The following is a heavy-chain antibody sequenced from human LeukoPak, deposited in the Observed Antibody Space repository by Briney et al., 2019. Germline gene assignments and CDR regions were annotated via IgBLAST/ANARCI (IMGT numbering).Heavy chain of an antibody. CDR2: SNGDGSIT. CDR1: GFSISGYW. J-gene: IGHJ4*02. V-gene: IGHV3-74*01. D-gene: IGHD3-10*01. Sequence: PGGSLRLSCAASGFSISGYWMHWVRQAPGKGLVWVSRSNGDGSITAYADSVKGRFTISRDNAKNTLYPQMNSLRAEDTAVYYCARGRAGNYYNHNDYWGQGTLVTVSS. CDR3: ARGRAGNYYNHNDY.